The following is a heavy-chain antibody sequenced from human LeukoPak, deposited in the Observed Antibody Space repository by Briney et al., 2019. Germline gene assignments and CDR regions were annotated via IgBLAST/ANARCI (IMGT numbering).Heavy chain of an antibody. J-gene: IGHJ4*02. CDR3: ARRSGYYLFDY. Sequence: PSETLSLTCTVSGGSISSYYWSWIRQPPGKGLEWIGYIYYSGSTNYNPSLKSRVTISVDTSKNQFSLKLSSVTAADTAVYYCARRSGYYLFDYWGQGTLVTVSS. CDR1: GGSISSYY. CDR2: IYYSGST. V-gene: IGHV4-59*01. D-gene: IGHD3-22*01.